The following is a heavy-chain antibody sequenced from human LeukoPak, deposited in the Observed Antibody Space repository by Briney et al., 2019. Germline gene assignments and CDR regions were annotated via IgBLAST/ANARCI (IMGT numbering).Heavy chain of an antibody. CDR1: GFTFSNAW. Sequence: GGSLRLSCAASGFTFSNAWMSWVRQAPGKGLEWVGRIKSKTDGGTTDYAAPVKGRFTISRDDSKNTLYLQMNSLKTEDTAVYYCARVAGLSAFDIWGQGTMVTVSS. CDR2: IKSKTDGGTT. CDR3: ARVAGLSAFDI. D-gene: IGHD3/OR15-3a*01. J-gene: IGHJ3*02. V-gene: IGHV3-15*01.